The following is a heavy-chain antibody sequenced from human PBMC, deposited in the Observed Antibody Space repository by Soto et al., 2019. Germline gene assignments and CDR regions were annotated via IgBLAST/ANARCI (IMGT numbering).Heavy chain of an antibody. Sequence: QVQLVQSGAEVKKPGASVKVSCKASGYTFTSYYMHWVRQAPGQGLECMGIINPSGGSTSYAQKFQGRVTIARDTSTSTVYMELSSLRSEDTAVYYCASSSYGDSQQDWGQGTLVTVSS. CDR1: GYTFTSYY. D-gene: IGHD5-18*01. CDR2: INPSGGST. J-gene: IGHJ4*02. CDR3: ASSSYGDSQQD. V-gene: IGHV1-46*03.